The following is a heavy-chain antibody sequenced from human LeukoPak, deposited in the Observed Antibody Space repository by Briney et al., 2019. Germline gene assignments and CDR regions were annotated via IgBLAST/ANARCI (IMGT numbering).Heavy chain of an antibody. D-gene: IGHD6-6*01. CDR2: INWNGGST. J-gene: IGHJ3*02. V-gene: IGHV3-20*04. CDR3: AREGQLYHAVAFDI. Sequence: GGSRRLSCSASGFTFSDYYMSWVRQAPGKGLEWVSGINWNGGSTGYADSVKGRFTISRDNAKNSLYLQMNSLRAEDTALYYCAREGQLYHAVAFDIWGQGTMVTVSS. CDR1: GFTFSDYY.